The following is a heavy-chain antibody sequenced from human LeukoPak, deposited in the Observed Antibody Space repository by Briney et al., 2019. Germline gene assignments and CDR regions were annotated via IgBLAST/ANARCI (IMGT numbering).Heavy chain of an antibody. CDR2: IIPILGIA. CDR3: ASRSSYSIPPRAFDY. J-gene: IGHJ4*02. Sequence: SVKVSCKASGGTFSSYAISWVRQAPGQGLEGMGRIIPILGIANYAQKFQGRVTITADKSTSTAYMELSSLRSEDTAVYYCASRSSYSIPPRAFDYWGQGTLVTVSS. D-gene: IGHD1-26*01. V-gene: IGHV1-69*04. CDR1: GGTFSSYA.